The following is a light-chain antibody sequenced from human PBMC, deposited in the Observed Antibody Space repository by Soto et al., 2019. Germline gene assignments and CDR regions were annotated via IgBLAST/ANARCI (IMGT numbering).Light chain of an antibody. Sequence: QSVLTQPASVSGSPGQSITISCTGTSSDVSGYNYVSWYQQHPGKAPKLMIYEVSNRPSGVSNRFSGSKSGNTASLTISGLQAEDEADYYCSSYTSSSTYVFGTGTRSPS. CDR2: EVS. CDR3: SSYTSSSTYV. V-gene: IGLV2-14*01. J-gene: IGLJ1*01. CDR1: SSDVSGYNY.